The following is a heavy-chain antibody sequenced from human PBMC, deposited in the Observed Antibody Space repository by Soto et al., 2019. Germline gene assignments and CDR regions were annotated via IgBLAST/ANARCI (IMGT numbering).Heavy chain of an antibody. V-gene: IGHV1-3*01. CDR2: INAGNGNT. CDR3: ARSRYYDSSGFRALDAFDI. J-gene: IGHJ3*02. D-gene: IGHD3-22*01. CDR1: GYTFTSYA. Sequence: ASVKVSCKASGYTFTSYAMNWVRQAPGQRLEWMGWINAGNGNTKYSQKFQGRVTITRDTSASTAYMELSSLRSEDTAVYYCARSRYYDSSGFRALDAFDIWGQGTMVTVSS.